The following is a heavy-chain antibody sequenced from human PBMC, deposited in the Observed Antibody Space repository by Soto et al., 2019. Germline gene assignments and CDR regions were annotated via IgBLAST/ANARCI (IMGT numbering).Heavy chain of an antibody. Sequence: VQLVQSGAEVMQPGASVKVSCKASGYTFTSYYIQWVRQAPGQGLEWMGIINPSGGSTNYAQKFQGRVTMTRDTSTSTVYMELSSLRSEDTAIYYCSRGYPPRDQLGNLPGAFWGQGTLVTVSS. CDR2: INPSGGST. V-gene: IGHV1-46*03. D-gene: IGHD1-1*01. CDR1: GYTFTSYY. CDR3: SRGYPPRDQLGNLPGAF. J-gene: IGHJ4*02.